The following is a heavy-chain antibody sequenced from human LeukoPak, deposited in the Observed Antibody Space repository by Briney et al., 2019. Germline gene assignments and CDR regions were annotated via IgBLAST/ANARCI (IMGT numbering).Heavy chain of an antibody. Sequence: SVKVSCKASGGTFSSYAISWVRQAPGQGLEWMGGIIPIFGTANYAQKFQGRVTITADESTSTAYMELSSLRAEDTAVYYCAKVMSRIVGATQTDYWGQGTLVTVSS. D-gene: IGHD1-26*01. V-gene: IGHV1-69*13. CDR1: GGTFSSYA. CDR2: IIPIFGTA. J-gene: IGHJ4*02. CDR3: AKVMSRIVGATQTDY.